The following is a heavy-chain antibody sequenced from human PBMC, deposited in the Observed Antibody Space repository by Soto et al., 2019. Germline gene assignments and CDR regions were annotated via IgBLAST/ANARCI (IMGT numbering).Heavy chain of an antibody. CDR1: GGTFSSYA. CDR3: ARDLDPQPGSSFAY. J-gene: IGHJ4*02. CDR2: IIPIFGTA. D-gene: IGHD6-13*01. Sequence: QVQLVQSGAEVKKPGSSVKVSCKASGGTFSSYAISWVRQAPGQGLEWMGGIIPIFGTANYAQKFQGRATITADESTSTGYMELSILRAEDTAVYYCARDLDPQPGSSFAYWGQGSLVTVSS. V-gene: IGHV1-69*12.